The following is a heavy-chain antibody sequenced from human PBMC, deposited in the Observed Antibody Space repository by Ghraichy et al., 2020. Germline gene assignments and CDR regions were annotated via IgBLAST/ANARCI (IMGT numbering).Heavy chain of an antibody. CDR1: GFTFSNYW. J-gene: IGHJ3*02. CDR3: AREGWFGEFAFDI. D-gene: IGHD3-10*01. Sequence: GGSLRLSCAASGFTFSNYWMSWVRQAPGKGLEWVANMKQDGSEKYYVDSVKGRFTISRDNAKNSLYLQMNSLRAEDTAVYYCAREGWFGEFAFDIWGQGTMVTVSS. V-gene: IGHV3-7*03. CDR2: MKQDGSEK.